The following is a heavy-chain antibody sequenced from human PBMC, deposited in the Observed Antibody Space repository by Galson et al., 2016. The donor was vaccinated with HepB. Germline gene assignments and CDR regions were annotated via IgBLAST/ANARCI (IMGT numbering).Heavy chain of an antibody. J-gene: IGHJ4*02. CDR3: ARRERGCSGGSCIPYYFDS. Sequence: QSGAEVKKTGESLQISCKASGYTFTNYWIGWVRQLPGKGLEWMGIIYPGYSDTRYSPSFQGQVTMSADTSITTAYLQWSSLKASDTAMYYCARRERGCSGGSCIPYYFDSWGQGTLVTVSS. D-gene: IGHD2-15*01. CDR1: GYTFTNYW. CDR2: IYPGYSDT. V-gene: IGHV5-51*01.